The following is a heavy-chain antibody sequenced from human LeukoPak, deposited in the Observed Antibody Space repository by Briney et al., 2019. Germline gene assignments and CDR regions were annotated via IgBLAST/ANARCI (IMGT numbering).Heavy chain of an antibody. Sequence: SVKVSCKASGGTFSXYAISWVRQAPGQGLXXXXXXXXXFGTANYAXXXXXXXXITADESTSTAYMELSSLRSEDTAVYYCAXGEKYSSSWYGETFDPWGQGTLVTVSS. D-gene: IGHD6-13*01. V-gene: IGHV1-69*13. CDR1: GGTFSXYA. CDR2: XXXXFGTA. J-gene: IGHJ5*02. CDR3: AXGEKYSSSWYGETFDP.